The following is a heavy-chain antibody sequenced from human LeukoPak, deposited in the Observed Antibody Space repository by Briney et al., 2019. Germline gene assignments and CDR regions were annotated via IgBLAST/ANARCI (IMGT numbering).Heavy chain of an antibody. V-gene: IGHV3-7*01. D-gene: IGHD3-10*01. CDR2: IKQDGSEK. J-gene: IGHJ6*03. CDR3: ASDCMLRGDYYYYYYMDV. Sequence: GGSLRLSCAASGFTFSSYSMNWVRQAPGKGLEWVANIKQDGSEKYYVDSVKGRFTISRDNAKNSLYLQMNSLRAEDTAVYYCASDCMLRGDYYYYYYMDVWGKGTTVTISS. CDR1: GFTFSSYS.